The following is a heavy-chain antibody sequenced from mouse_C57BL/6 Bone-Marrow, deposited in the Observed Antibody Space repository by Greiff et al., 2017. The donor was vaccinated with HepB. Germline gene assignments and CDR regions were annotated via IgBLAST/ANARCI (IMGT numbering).Heavy chain of an antibody. Sequence: VQLQQSGPELVKPGASVKLPCKASGYTFTDYNMDWVKQSHGKSLEWIGEINPKNGGNIYNQKFKGKATLTVDKSSSTAYMELRSLTSEDTAVSYFARRLRRWFAYWGQATLVTVSA. CDR3: ARRLRRWFAY. J-gene: IGHJ3*01. CDR1: GYTFTDYN. D-gene: IGHD2-2*01. CDR2: INPKNGGN. V-gene: IGHV1-18*01.